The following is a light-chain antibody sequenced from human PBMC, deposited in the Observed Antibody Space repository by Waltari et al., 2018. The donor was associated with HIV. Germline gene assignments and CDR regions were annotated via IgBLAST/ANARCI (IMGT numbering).Light chain of an antibody. Sequence: QSALPPPPSVSRSPRQSLTLSSTGTRRAVGGSNYVSWYQQHPGKAPQLLSYEVSNRPSGVSNRVSGSKSGNTASLTISGLQAEDEADYYCSSYTSSSTLVFGGGTKLTVL. V-gene: IGLV2-14*01. CDR2: EVS. J-gene: IGLJ3*02. CDR1: RRAVGGSNY. CDR3: SSYTSSSTLV.